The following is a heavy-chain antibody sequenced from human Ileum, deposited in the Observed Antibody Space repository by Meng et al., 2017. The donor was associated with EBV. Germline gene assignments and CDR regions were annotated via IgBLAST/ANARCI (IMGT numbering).Heavy chain of an antibody. CDR3: ARVGQWLPIDY. V-gene: IGHV4-4*02. D-gene: IGHD6-19*01. CDR1: GGSISRSNW. CDR2: IYHSGST. J-gene: IGHJ4*02. Sequence: VKSPGSVPVLVKPSGTLSLTCAASGGSISRSNWWSWVRQPPGKGLEWIGEIYHSGSTNYNPSLKSRVTISVDKSKNQFSLNLSSVTAADTAVYYCARVGQWLPIDYWGQGTLVTVSS.